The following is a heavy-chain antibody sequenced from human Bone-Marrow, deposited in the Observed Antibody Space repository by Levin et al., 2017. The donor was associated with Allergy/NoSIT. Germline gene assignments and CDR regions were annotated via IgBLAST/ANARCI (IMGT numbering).Heavy chain of an antibody. CDR2: INPSGGST. CDR1: GYTFTSYY. J-gene: IGHJ4*02. D-gene: IGHD2/OR15-2a*01. Sequence: GESLKISCKASGYTFTSYYMHWVRQAPGQGLEWMGIINPSGGSTSYAQKFQGRVTMTRDTSTSTVYMELSSLRSEDTAVYYCASSATRGNSTPDYWGQGTLVTVSS. CDR3: ASSATRGNSTPDY. V-gene: IGHV1-46*01.